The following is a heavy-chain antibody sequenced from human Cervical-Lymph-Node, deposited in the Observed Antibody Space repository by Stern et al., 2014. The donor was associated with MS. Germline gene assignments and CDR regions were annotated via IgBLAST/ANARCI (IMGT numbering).Heavy chain of an antibody. CDR2: ISAYNGNT. CDR1: GYTFTSYG. Sequence: QVQLGQSGAEVKKPGASVKVSCKASGYTFTSYGISWVRQAPGQGLEWMGWISAYNGNTNYAQKLQGRVTMTTDTSTSTAYMELRSLRSDDTAVYYCARGSSSGYLPRPWGYFDYWGQGTLVTVSS. V-gene: IGHV1-18*01. J-gene: IGHJ4*02. D-gene: IGHD3-22*01. CDR3: ARGSSSGYLPRPWGYFDY.